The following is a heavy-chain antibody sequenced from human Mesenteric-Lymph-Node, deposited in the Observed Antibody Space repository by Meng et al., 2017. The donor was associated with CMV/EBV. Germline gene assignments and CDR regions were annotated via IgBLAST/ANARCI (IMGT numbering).Heavy chain of an antibody. V-gene: IGHV3-30-3*01. CDR1: TFSSYA. CDR2: ISYDGSNK. Sequence: TFSSYAMHWVRQAPGKGLEWVAVISYDGSNKYYADSVKGRFTISRDNSKNTLYLQMNSLRAEDTAVYYCARENTGIAAAGTGVYFDYWGQGTLVTVSS. D-gene: IGHD6-13*01. J-gene: IGHJ4*02. CDR3: ARENTGIAAAGTGVYFDY.